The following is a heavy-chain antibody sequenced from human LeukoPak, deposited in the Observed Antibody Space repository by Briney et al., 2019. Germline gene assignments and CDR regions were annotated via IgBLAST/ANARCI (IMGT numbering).Heavy chain of an antibody. CDR3: ARVMGSGYYYNY. CDR1: GGSISNYY. Sequence: SETLSLTCTVSGGSISNYYWSWIRQPPGKGLEWIAYINYSGNTDYNPSLKSRVTMTRDTSTSTVYMELSSLRSEDTAVYYCARVMGSGYYYNYWGQGTLVTVSS. J-gene: IGHJ4*02. CDR2: INYSGNT. D-gene: IGHD3-22*01. V-gene: IGHV4-59*01.